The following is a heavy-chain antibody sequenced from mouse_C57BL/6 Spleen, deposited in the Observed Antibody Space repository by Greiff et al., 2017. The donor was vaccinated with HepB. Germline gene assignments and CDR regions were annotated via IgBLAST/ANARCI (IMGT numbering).Heavy chain of an antibody. CDR3: ARHYYGSSYWYFDV. CDR2: INPSTGGT. J-gene: IGHJ1*03. CDR1: GYSFTGYY. V-gene: IGHV1-42*01. Sequence: DVKLVESGPELVKPGASVKISCKASGYSFTGYYMNWVKQSPEKSLEWIGEINPSTGGTTYNQKFKAKATLTVDKSSSTAYMQLKSLTSEDSAVYYCARHYYGSSYWYFDVWGTGTTVTVSS. D-gene: IGHD1-1*01.